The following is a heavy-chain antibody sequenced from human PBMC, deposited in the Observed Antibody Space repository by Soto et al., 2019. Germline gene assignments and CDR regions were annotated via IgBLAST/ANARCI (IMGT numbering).Heavy chain of an antibody. CDR2: MSHIGSV. V-gene: IGHV4-4*02. J-gene: IGHJ4*02. D-gene: IGHD6-19*01. CDR3: ARSLGWYAVDY. Sequence: QVLLQESGPGLVQPSGTLSLSCVVSGVSIGSNYYWGWVRQPPGKGLEWLGDMSHIGSVNYNPSLKSRVTMSMDKSQNQFSLKLDSMTAADTAVYYCARSLGWYAVDYWGQGTLVMVSS. CDR1: GVSIGSNYY.